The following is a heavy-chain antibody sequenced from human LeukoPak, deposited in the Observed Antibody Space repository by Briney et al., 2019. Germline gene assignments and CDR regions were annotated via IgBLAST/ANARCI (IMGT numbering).Heavy chain of an antibody. CDR2: IYYSGST. CDR3: ARGVYSSGWCFDY. D-gene: IGHD6-19*01. J-gene: IGHJ4*02. Sequence: SETLSLTCTVSGGSISSYYWSWIRQPPGKGLEWIGYIYYSGSTNYNPSLKSRVTISVDTSKNQFSLKLSSVTAADTAVYYCARGVYSSGWCFDYWGQGTLVTVSS. CDR1: GGSISSYY. V-gene: IGHV4-59*01.